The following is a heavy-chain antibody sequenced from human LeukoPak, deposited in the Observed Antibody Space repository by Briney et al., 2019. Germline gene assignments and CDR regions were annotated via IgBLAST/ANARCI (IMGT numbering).Heavy chain of an antibody. J-gene: IGHJ4*02. CDR3: ARDRSTGSYDY. D-gene: IGHD1-26*01. V-gene: IGHV3-53*01. CDR2: IYSSGTI. CDR1: GFSVSDNY. Sequence: GGSLRLSCAASGFSVSDNYMSWVRQAPGKGLEWVSIIYSSGTIYYADSVKGRFTISRDNSKNTVYLQMNSLRAEDTAVYYCARDRSTGSYDYWGQGTLVSVSS.